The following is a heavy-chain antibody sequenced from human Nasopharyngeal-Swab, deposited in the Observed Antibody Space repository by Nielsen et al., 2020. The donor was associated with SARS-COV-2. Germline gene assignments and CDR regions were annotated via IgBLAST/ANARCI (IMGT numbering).Heavy chain of an antibody. V-gene: IGHV1-46*01. J-gene: IGHJ5*02. CDR2: INPSGGST. Sequence: WVRQAPGQGLEWMGIINPSGGSTSYAQKFQGRVTMTRDTFTSTVYMELSSLRSEDTAVYYCARDLGCSSTSCYEGNWFDPWGQGTLVTVSS. CDR3: ARDLGCSSTSCYEGNWFDP. D-gene: IGHD2-2*01.